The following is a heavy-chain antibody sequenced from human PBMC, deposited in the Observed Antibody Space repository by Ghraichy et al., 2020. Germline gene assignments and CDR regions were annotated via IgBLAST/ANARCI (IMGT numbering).Heavy chain of an antibody. CDR3: ARGTYSGYRSDSSGWQRFY. J-gene: IGHJ4*02. CDR1: GYTFTSYA. D-gene: IGHD6-19*01. V-gene: IGHV1-3*01. Sequence: ASVKVSCKASGYTFTSYAMHWVRQAPGQRLEWMGWINAGNGNTKYSQKFQGRVTITRDTSASTAYMELSSLRSEDTAVYYCARGTYSGYRSDSSGWQRFYWGQGTLVTVSS. CDR2: INAGNGNT.